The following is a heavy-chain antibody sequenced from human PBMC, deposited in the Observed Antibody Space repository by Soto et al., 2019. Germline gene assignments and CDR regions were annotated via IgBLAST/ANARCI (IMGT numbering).Heavy chain of an antibody. J-gene: IGHJ4*02. CDR2: ISYDGSNK. CDR1: GFTFSNYG. CDR3: AKDSRYFDWSVDY. V-gene: IGHV3-30*18. Sequence: SLRLSCAASGFTFSNYGMHWVRQAPGKGLEWVAVISYDGSNKYYADSVKGRFTISRDNSKNTLYLQMNSLRAEDTAVYYCAKDSRYFDWSVDYWGQGTLVTVSS. D-gene: IGHD3-9*01.